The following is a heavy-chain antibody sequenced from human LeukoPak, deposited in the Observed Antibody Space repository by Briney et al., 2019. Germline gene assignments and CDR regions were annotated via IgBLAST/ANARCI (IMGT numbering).Heavy chain of an antibody. D-gene: IGHD3-3*01. Sequence: TPSETLSLTCTVSGGSISSYYWSWIRQPPGKGLEWIGYIYYSGSTNYNPSLKSRVTISVDTPKNQFSLKLSSVTAADTAVYYCARNGYYDFWSGPSTYYFDYWGQGTLVTVSS. CDR2: IYYSGST. CDR3: ARNGYYDFWSGPSTYYFDY. V-gene: IGHV4-59*01. J-gene: IGHJ4*02. CDR1: GGSISSYY.